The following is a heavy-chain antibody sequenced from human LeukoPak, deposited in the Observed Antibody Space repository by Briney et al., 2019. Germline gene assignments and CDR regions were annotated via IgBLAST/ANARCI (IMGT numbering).Heavy chain of an antibody. V-gene: IGHV4-59*01. CDR2: IYYSGST. D-gene: IGHD6-6*01. CDR3: ARDRGTSSSVAGY. CDR1: GGSFSGYY. J-gene: IGHJ4*02. Sequence: SETLSLTCAVYGGSFSGYYWSWIRQPPGKGLEWIGYIYYSGSTNYNPSLKSRVTISVDTSKNQFSLKLSSVTAADTAVYYCARDRGTSSSVAGYWGQGTLVTVSS.